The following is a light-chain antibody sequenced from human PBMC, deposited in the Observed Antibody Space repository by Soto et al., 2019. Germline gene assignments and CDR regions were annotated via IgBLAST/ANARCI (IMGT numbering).Light chain of an antibody. CDR3: SSCTSSSTRV. CDR2: EVS. J-gene: IGLJ1*01. CDR1: SSDVGAYDY. V-gene: IGLV2-14*03. Sequence: QSVLTQPDSVSGSPGQSITISCTGTSSDVGAYDYVSWYQQHPDKAPKLMIYEVSNRPSGVSNRFSGSKSVNTATLTFSGLQADDEADYYCSSCTSSSTRVFGTGTKVTVL.